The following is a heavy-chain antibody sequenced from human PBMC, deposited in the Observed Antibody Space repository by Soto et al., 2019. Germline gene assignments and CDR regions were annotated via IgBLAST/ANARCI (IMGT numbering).Heavy chain of an antibody. Sequence: PGGSLILSCAASGFTFSSYWMYWVRQGPGKGLVWVSRINSDGSTTDYADSVKGRFTISRDNAKNTLYLQMNSLRAEDTAVYYCVRMLDRDFWGQGTLVTVSS. D-gene: IGHD1-1*01. J-gene: IGHJ4*02. V-gene: IGHV3-74*01. CDR1: GFTFSSYW. CDR3: VRMLDRDF. CDR2: INSDGSTT.